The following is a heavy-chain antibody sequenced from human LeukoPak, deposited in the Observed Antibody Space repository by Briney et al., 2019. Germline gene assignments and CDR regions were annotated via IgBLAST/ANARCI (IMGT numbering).Heavy chain of an antibody. CDR2: IYYGGST. J-gene: IGHJ3*02. CDR1: GGSISTHY. CDR3: ARHVDGFNNIDAFDI. Sequence: SETLSLTCSVSGGSISTHYWSWIRQPPGKGLEWIGYIYYGGSTNHNPSLKSRVTISVDTSKNQFSLKLRSVTAADTAVYHCARHVDGFNNIDAFDIWGQGTMVTVSS. D-gene: IGHD1-14*01. V-gene: IGHV4-59*08.